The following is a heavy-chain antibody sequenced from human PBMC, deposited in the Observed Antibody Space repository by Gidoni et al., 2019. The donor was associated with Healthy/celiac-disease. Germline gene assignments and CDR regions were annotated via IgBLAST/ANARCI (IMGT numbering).Heavy chain of an antibody. D-gene: IGHD2-2*03. Sequence: QVQLVESGGGVVQPGRSLRLSCAASGFTFSCSAMHRVRQAPGKGLEWGAVISYDGSKKYYADSVKGRFTISRDNSKNTLYLQMNSLRAEDTAVYYCARDRKMDIVVVPAAARLGMDVWGQGTTVTVSS. CDR1: GFTFSCSA. CDR2: ISYDGSKK. CDR3: ARDRKMDIVVVPAAARLGMDV. V-gene: IGHV3-30*04. J-gene: IGHJ6*02.